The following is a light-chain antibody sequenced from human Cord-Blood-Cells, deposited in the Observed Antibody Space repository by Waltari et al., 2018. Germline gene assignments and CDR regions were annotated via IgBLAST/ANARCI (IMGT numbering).Light chain of an antibody. Sequence: QSALTQPASVSGSPGQSITISCTGTRSDVGGYNYVSWYQQHPGKAPTLMIYDVSNRPSGVSNRFSGSKSGNTAALTISGLQAEDEADYYCSSYTSSSTLVFGGGTELTVL. CDR2: DVS. V-gene: IGLV2-14*01. J-gene: IGLJ3*02. CDR3: SSYTSSSTLV. CDR1: RSDVGGYNY.